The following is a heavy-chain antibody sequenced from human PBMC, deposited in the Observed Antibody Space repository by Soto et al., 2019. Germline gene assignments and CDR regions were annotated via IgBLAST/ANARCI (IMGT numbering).Heavy chain of an antibody. J-gene: IGHJ4*02. CDR3: ARDPVYFDWSSSTTDY. CDR1: GGTFSSYA. Sequence: SVKVSCKASGGTFSSYAISWVRQAPGQGLEWMGGIIPIFGTANYAQKFQGRVTITADESTSTAYMELSSLRSEDTAVYYCARDPVYFDWSSSTTDYWGQGTLVTVS. D-gene: IGHD3-9*01. CDR2: IIPIFGTA. V-gene: IGHV1-69*13.